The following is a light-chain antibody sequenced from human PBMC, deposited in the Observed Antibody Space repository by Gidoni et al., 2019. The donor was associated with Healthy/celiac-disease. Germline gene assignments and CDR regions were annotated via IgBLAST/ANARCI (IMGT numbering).Light chain of an antibody. Sequence: EIVLTQSPGTLSLSPGERATLSCRASQSVSSSYLAWYQQKTGQTPMLLIYGASSRATGIPDRFSGSGSGTDFTLTISRLEPEDFAVYYCQQYGSSPTFGQGTKLEIK. CDR1: QSVSSSY. CDR2: GAS. J-gene: IGKJ2*01. V-gene: IGKV3-20*01. CDR3: QQYGSSPT.